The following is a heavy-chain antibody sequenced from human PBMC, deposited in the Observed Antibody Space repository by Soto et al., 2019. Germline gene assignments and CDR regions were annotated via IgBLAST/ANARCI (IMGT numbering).Heavy chain of an antibody. CDR3: AKDAALIVPAAKYYYHYGMDV. D-gene: IGHD2-2*01. CDR2: ISGSGGST. J-gene: IGHJ6*02. Sequence: GGSLGLSCAVSGFTFSSYAMSWVRQAPGKGLEWVSAISGSGGSTYYADSVKGRFTISRDNSKNTLYLQMNSLRAEDTAVYYCAKDAALIVPAAKYYYHYGMDVWGQGTTVTVSS. CDR1: GFTFSSYA. V-gene: IGHV3-23*01.